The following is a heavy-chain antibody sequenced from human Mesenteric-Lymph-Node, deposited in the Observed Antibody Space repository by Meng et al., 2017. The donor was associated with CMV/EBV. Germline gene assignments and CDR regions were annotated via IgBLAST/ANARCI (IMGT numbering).Heavy chain of an antibody. CDR3: ARPFGASYSSFFLA. J-gene: IGHJ5*02. D-gene: IGHD1-26*01. CDR1: GFTFSSYW. CDR2: IKQDGSEK. Sequence: GESLKISCAASGFTFSSYWMSWVRQAPGKGLEWVANIKQDGSEKYYVDSVKGRFTISRDNAKKSLNLQMNSLRAEDTAVYYCARPFGASYSSFFLAWGQGTLVTVSS. V-gene: IGHV3-7*01.